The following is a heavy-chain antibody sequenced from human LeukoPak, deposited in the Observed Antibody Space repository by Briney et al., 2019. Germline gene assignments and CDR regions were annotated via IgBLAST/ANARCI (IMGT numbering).Heavy chain of an antibody. CDR3: ATGHTSAITGTTPWDY. CDR2: INPNSGGT. CDR1: GYTFTGYY. J-gene: IGHJ4*02. Sequence: APVKVSCKASGYTFTGYYMHWVRQAPGQGLEWMGWINPNSGGTNYAQKFQGRVTMTRDTSISTAYMELSRLRSDDTAVYYCATGHTSAITGTTPWDYWGQGTLVTVSS. V-gene: IGHV1-2*02. D-gene: IGHD1-7*01.